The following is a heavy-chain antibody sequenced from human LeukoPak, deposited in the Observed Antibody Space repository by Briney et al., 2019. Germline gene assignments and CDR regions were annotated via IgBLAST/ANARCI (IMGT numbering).Heavy chain of an antibody. J-gene: IGHJ4*02. Sequence: PGGSLRLSCAASGFTFSYYGMHWVRQAPDRGLEWVAVVSYDGSNIYYTDSVKGRFTISRDNSKNTLYLQMNSLRGEDTAVYYCARGRNSYVIDNWGQGTLVTVSS. D-gene: IGHD3-16*01. CDR2: VSYDGSNI. CDR3: ARGRNSYVIDN. CDR1: GFTFSYYG. V-gene: IGHV3-30*03.